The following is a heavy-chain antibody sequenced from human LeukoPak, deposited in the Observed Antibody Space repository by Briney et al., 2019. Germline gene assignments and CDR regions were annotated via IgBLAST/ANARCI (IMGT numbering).Heavy chain of an antibody. CDR3: ARTLSRVSQNYYFDY. D-gene: IGHD2-2*01. CDR1: GFTFSSYS. Sequence: PGGSLRLSCAASGFTFSSYSMNWVRQAPGKGLEWVSVIYSGGSTYYADSVKGRFTISRDNSKNTLYLQMNSLRAEDTAVYYCARTLSRVSQNYYFDYWGQGTLVTVSS. CDR2: IYSGGST. J-gene: IGHJ4*02. V-gene: IGHV3-66*01.